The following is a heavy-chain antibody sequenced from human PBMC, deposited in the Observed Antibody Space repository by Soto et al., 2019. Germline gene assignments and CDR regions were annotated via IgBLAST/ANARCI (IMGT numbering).Heavy chain of an antibody. J-gene: IGHJ4*02. CDR1: GFSFSISA. V-gene: IGHV3-23*01. CDR3: TKRNYYIDY. Sequence: DVQLLESGGGLVQPGGSLRLSCAASGFSFSISAMSWVRQAPGKGLEWVSTISGGVVSTYYADSVKGRFTISRDNSKDTLYLQMNSLRAEDTAVYFCTKRNYYIDYWGQGTLVTVSS. D-gene: IGHD1-7*01. CDR2: ISGGVVST.